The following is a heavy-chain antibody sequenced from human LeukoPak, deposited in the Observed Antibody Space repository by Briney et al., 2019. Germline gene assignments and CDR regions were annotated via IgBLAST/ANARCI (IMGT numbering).Heavy chain of an antibody. D-gene: IGHD3-22*01. Sequence: GGSLRLSCAASGFTFSSYATSWVRQAPWKGLEWVSAISGSSGNTYYADSVKGRFTISRDNSKNTLYLQMNNLRAEDTALYYCAKDFDSYYDSTGYGASFSYWGQGTLVTVSS. J-gene: IGHJ4*02. CDR1: GFTFSSYA. CDR3: AKDFDSYYDSTGYGASFSY. CDR2: ISGSSGNT. V-gene: IGHV3-23*01.